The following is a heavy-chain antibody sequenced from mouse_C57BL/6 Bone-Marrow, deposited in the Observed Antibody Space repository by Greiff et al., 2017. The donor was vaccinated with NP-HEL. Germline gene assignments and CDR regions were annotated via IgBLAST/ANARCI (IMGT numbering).Heavy chain of an antibody. Sequence: QVQLQQPGAELVKPGASVKLSCKASGYTFTSYWMHWVKQRPGRGLEWIGRIYPNSGGTKYNEKFKSKATLTVDKPSSTAYMQLSSLTSEDSAVYYCASEDFVYYGSLCFECWGQGTTLTVSS. V-gene: IGHV1-72*01. CDR3: ASEDFVYYGSLCFEC. D-gene: IGHD1-1*01. J-gene: IGHJ2*01. CDR1: GYTFTSYW. CDR2: IYPNSGGT.